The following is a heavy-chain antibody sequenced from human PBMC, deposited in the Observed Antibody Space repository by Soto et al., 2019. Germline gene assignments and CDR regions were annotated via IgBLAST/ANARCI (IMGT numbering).Heavy chain of an antibody. V-gene: IGHV3-30-3*01. CDR3: ASSQSIRIPLS. J-gene: IGHJ4*02. D-gene: IGHD3-10*01. CDR2: ISYDGSNK. Sequence: HPGGSLRLSCAAAGFTFSSYAMHWVRQATGKGLEWVGVISYDGSNKYYADSVKGRFTISRDDSKNTLYLQMNSLRAEDTAVYYCASSQSIRIPLSWGQGTLVTVSS. CDR1: GFTFSSYA.